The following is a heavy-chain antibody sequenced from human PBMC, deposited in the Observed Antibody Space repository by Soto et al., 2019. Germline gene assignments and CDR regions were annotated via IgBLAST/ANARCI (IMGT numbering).Heavy chain of an antibody. CDR3: VKHLGPAVRGLDY. CDR1: GFTLSSYA. CDR2: ISGSGDAT. V-gene: IGHV3-23*01. Sequence: GGSLRLSCAASGFTLSSYAMSWVRQAPGKGLEWVSGISGSGDATYYTDSVKGRFTISRDNSKNTLSLQANRLRAEDTAVYYCVKHLGPAVRGLDYWGQGTVVTVSS. J-gene: IGHJ4*02. D-gene: IGHD1-26*01.